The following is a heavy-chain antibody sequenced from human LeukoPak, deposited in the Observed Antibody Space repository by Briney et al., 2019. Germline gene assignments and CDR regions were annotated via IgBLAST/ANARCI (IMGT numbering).Heavy chain of an antibody. CDR3: ARSLYYYDSSGYHIMPDY. J-gene: IGHJ4*02. V-gene: IGHV1-8*03. CDR1: GYTFTSYD. CDR2: MNPNSGNT. D-gene: IGHD3-22*01. Sequence: ASVKVSCKASGYTFTSYDINWVRQATGQGLEWMGWMNPNSGNTGYAQKFQGRVTITRNTSISTAYMELSSLRSEDTAVYYCARSLYYYDSSGYHIMPDYWGQGTLVTVSS.